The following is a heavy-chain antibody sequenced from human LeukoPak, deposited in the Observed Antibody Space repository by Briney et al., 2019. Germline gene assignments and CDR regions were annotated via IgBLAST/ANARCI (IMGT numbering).Heavy chain of an antibody. CDR3: AGHASGSYFGGFDI. V-gene: IGHV4-59*01. Sequence: SETLSLTSSVSGGSISSYYWSWIRQPPGKGLEWIAYIHYSGSTNYNPSLKSRVTISVDTSKNQFSLKLSSVTAADTAVYYCAGHASGSYFGGFDIWGQGTMVTVSS. CDR2: IHYSGST. J-gene: IGHJ3*02. D-gene: IGHD3-10*01. CDR1: GGSISSYY.